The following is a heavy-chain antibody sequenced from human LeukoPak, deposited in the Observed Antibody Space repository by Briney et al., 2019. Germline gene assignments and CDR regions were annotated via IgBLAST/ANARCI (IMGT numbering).Heavy chain of an antibody. V-gene: IGHV1-2*02. CDR1: GYTFTGYY. CDR2: INPNSGGT. J-gene: IGHJ1*01. CDR3: ALELYYYDSSGKEGGYFQH. D-gene: IGHD3-22*01. Sequence: RASVKVSCKASGYTFTGYYMHWVRQAPGQGLEWMGWINPNSGGTNYAQKFQGRVTMTRDTSISTAYMELSRLRSDDTAVYYCALELYYYDSSGKEGGYFQHWGQGTLVTVSS.